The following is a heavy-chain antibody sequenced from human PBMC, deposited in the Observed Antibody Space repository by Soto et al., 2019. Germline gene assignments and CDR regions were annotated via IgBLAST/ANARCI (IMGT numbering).Heavy chain of an antibody. D-gene: IGHD2-15*01. CDR1: GGSFSGYY. CDR2: INHSGST. CDR3: ARGRIEPKRVVVAATRCWFDP. V-gene: IGHV4-34*01. Sequence: XETLSLTCAVYGGSFSGYYWSWIRQPPGKGLEWIGEINHSGSTNYNPSLKSRVTISVDTSKNQFSLKLSSVTAEDTAVYYCARGRIEPKRVVVAATRCWFDPWGQGTLVTVSS. J-gene: IGHJ5*02.